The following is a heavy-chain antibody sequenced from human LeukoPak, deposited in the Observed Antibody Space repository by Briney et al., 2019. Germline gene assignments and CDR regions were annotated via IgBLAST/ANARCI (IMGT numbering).Heavy chain of an antibody. Sequence: SVKVSCKASGGTFSSYAISWVRQAPGQGLEWMGGIIPIFGTANYAQKFQGRVTITTDESTSTAYMELSSLRSEDTAVYYCAREAGGLDIVATISWFDPWGQGTLVTVSS. CDR2: IIPIFGTA. V-gene: IGHV1-69*05. J-gene: IGHJ5*02. D-gene: IGHD5-12*01. CDR3: AREAGGLDIVATISWFDP. CDR1: GGTFSSYA.